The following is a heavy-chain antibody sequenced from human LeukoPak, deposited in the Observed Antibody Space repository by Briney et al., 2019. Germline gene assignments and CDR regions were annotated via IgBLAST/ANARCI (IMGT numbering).Heavy chain of an antibody. CDR3: ARDDCGDTCYPGGY. CDR1: GYIFTKYV. D-gene: IGHD2-21*01. J-gene: IGHJ4*02. V-gene: IGHV1-3*01. Sequence: ASVKVSCKASGYIFTKYVVHWVRQAPGQRPEWMGWIKAGSGDTKYSQNFQDRLTITRDRSASTVYMELSSLTSEDTALYYCARDDCGDTCYPGGYWGQGTLVTVSS. CDR2: IKAGSGDT.